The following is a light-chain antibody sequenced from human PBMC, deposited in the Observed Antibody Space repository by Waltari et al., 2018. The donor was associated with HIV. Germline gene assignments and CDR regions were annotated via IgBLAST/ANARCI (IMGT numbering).Light chain of an antibody. J-gene: IGKJ1*01. Sequence: EVVLTQSPATLSVSPGESVSLSCRASQNVSTNIGWLQQRPGQSPRLVVYGASIRPAGVSTRISGSGSGTEFTLSISGLQSEDFAFYYCQQYDTWPPWTFGQGTKVE. CDR2: GAS. CDR3: QQYDTWPPWT. V-gene: IGKV3-15*01. CDR1: QNVSTN.